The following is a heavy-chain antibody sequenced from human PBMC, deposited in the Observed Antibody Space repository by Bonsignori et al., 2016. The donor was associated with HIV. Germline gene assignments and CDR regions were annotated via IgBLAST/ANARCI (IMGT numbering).Heavy chain of an antibody. V-gene: IGHV3-30*02. D-gene: IGHD2-15*01. CDR3: AKDGGFCSDGACYRDLSLDY. CDR1: GFTFNTFG. Sequence: GESLKISCVASGFTFNTFGVHWVRQTPGKGLEWVALLRYGGSNKYYADAVKGRFTISTDHSKNTLYLQMNSLRPEDTAVYYCAKDGGFCSDGACYRDLSLDYWGQGNLVTVSS. J-gene: IGHJ4*02. CDR2: LRYGGSNK.